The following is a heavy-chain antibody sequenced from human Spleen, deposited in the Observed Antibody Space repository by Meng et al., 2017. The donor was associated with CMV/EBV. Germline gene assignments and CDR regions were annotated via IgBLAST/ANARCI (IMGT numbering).Heavy chain of an antibody. CDR3: AREARGSYPFDY. D-gene: IGHD1-26*01. Sequence: EVQLVESGGXXXXXGXSLXLSCAASGFTFSSYSMNWVRQAPGKGLEWVSSISSSSSYIYYADSVKGRFTISRDNAKNSLYLQMNSLRAEDTAVYYCAREARGSYPFDYWGQGTLVTVSS. CDR1: GFTFSSYS. J-gene: IGHJ4*02. CDR2: ISSSSSYI. V-gene: IGHV3-21*01.